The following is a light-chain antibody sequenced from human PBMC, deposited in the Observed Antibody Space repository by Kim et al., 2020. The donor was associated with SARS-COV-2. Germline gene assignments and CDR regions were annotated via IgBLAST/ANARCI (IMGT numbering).Light chain of an antibody. CDR1: QGIVNH. Sequence: GDRFAVTCRTSQGIVNHLAWYQQKPGKAPKLLIFAASTLQSGVPSRFSGSGSGTEFTLTVSSLQPEDFAIYYCQQLNSYPWTFGQGTKVDIK. V-gene: IGKV1-9*01. J-gene: IGKJ1*01. CDR3: QQLNSYPWT. CDR2: AAS.